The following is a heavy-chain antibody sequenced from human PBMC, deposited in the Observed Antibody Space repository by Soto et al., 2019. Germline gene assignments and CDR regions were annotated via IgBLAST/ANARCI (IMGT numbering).Heavy chain of an antibody. V-gene: IGHV1-58*01. D-gene: IGHD4-17*01. CDR1: GFTFTSSA. Sequence: GASVKVSCKASGFTFTSSAVQRVRQARGQRLEWIGWIGVGSGNRHYAQKFQERVTITRDMSTNTAYMELTSVTAADTAFYYCARDTVLTGMFDLWGQGTLVTVSS. J-gene: IGHJ5*02. CDR3: ARDTVLTGMFDL. CDR2: IGVGSGNR.